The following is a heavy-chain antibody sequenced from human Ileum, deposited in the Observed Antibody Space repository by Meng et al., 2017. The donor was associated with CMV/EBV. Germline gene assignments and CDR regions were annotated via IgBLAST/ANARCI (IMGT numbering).Heavy chain of an antibody. CDR3: VKTGSGWQFDD. CDR2: IWYDGSSK. V-gene: IGHV3-30*02. CDR1: GFTFSTYG. D-gene: IGHD6-19*01. J-gene: IGHJ4*02. Sequence: QVHLVESGGGVVQPGGSLSLSCAASGFTFSTYGMHWVRQAPGKGLEWVAFIWYDGSSKYYEDSVKGRFTISRDNSMNTLYLQVNSLRSEDTAVYYCVKTGSGWQFDDWGQGTLVTVAS.